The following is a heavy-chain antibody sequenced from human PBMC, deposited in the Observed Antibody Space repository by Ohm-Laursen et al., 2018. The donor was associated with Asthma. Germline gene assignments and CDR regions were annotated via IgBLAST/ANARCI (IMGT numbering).Heavy chain of an antibody. D-gene: IGHD3-3*01. V-gene: IGHV3-30*18. J-gene: IGHJ6*02. CDR2: ISYDGSNK. CDR3: AKGGPIRYYYYYGMDV. CDR1: GFTFSSYG. Sequence: RSLRLSCSAFGFTFSSYGMHWVRQAPGKGLEWVAVISYDGSNKYYADSVKGRFTISRDNSKNTLYLQMNSLRAEDTAVYYCAKGGPIRYYYYYGMDVWGQGTTVTVSS.